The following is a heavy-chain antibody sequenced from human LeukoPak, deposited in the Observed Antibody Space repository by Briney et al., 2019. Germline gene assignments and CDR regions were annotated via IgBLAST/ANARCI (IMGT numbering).Heavy chain of an antibody. CDR2: ISDSVST. D-gene: IGHD3-10*01. CDR1: GGSVSSGSFD. Sequence: SETLSLTCTVPGGSVSSGSFDWSWIRQPPGKGLEWIGYISDSVSTKYSPSLKSRVTISVDTSKNQFSLKLRSVTAADTAVYYRAARGQGSSLSYFVYWGQGTLVTVSS. J-gene: IGHJ4*02. V-gene: IGHV4-61*01. CDR3: AARGQGSSLSYFVY.